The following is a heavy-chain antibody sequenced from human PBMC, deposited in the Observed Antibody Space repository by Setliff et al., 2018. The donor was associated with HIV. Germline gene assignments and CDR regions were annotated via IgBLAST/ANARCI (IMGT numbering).Heavy chain of an antibody. Sequence: ASVKVSCKASGYTFTKSIIHWVRQALGQGLEWMGAIIPSGGSTGYAEKFQARVTLTRDTSTSTVYMELSGLREEDTAVYYCARDGASGSGYYWADYWGQGTLVTVS. CDR2: IIPSGGST. CDR1: GYTFTKSI. V-gene: IGHV1-46*01. J-gene: IGHJ4*02. CDR3: ARDGASGSGYYWADY. D-gene: IGHD3-3*01.